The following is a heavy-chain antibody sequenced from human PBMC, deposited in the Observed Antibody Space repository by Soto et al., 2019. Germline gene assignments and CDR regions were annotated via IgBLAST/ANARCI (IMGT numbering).Heavy chain of an antibody. V-gene: IGHV6-1*01. Sequence: SRTCVVSGKSVASSSGGWIWIRQSPSRGLEWLGRTYYRSKWYNDYAVSVKSRITINPDTSKNQFSLHLDSVIPEDTAVYYCAGVASFRGMDVWGQGTPVT. CDR2: TYYRSKWYN. J-gene: IGHJ6*02. CDR3: AGVASFRGMDV. CDR1: GKSVASSSGG. D-gene: IGHD2-21*01.